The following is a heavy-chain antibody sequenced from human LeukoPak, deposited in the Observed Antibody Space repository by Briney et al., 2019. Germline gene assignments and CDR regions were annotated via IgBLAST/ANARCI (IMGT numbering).Heavy chain of an antibody. Sequence: ASVKVSCKASGYTFTGYYMHWVRQAPGQGLEWMGWINPNSGGTNYAQKFQGRVTMTRDTSISTAYMELSRLRSDDTAVYYCARQPHSGSYYTPSDYWGQGTLVTVSS. CDR2: INPNSGGT. CDR3: ARQPHSGSYYTPSDY. J-gene: IGHJ4*02. CDR1: GYTFTGYY. D-gene: IGHD1-26*01. V-gene: IGHV1-2*02.